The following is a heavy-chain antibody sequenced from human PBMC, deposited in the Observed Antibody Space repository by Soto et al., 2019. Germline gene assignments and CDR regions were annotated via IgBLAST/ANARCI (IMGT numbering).Heavy chain of an antibody. CDR1: GGCISSDY. CDR3: ARGVRWEGTVRGVILANWFGP. V-gene: IGHV4-4*07. CDR2: IYTSGST. J-gene: IGHJ5*02. D-gene: IGHD3-10*01. Sequence: SGSMSLTSRVDGGCISSDYRCWSRQHAGKGMEWIGRIYTSGSTNYNPSLKSRVTMSVDTSKNQFYLKLSSVTTDDTGEYYCARGVRWEGTVRGVILANWFGPWGPVTPVTVSS.